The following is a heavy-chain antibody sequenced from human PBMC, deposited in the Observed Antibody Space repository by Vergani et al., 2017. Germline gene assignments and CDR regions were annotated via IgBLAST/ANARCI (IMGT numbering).Heavy chain of an antibody. V-gene: IGHV6-1*01. CDR3: SRVGYRPRHFDF. CDR2: TYYRSKWYY. Sequence: QVQLQQSGPGLVKPSQTLSLTCVISGDSVSSESAAWNWIRQSPSGGIEWLGMTYYRSKWYYDYSESVKSRSTINPDISKNQFSLHLNSVTPEDSAMYYCSRVGYRPRHFDFWGQGTLVTVSS. CDR1: GDSVSSESAA. J-gene: IGHJ4*02. D-gene: IGHD5-24*01.